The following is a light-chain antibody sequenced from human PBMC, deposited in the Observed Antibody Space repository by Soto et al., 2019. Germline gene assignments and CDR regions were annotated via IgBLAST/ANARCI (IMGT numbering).Light chain of an antibody. CDR2: LGS. Sequence: DIVMTQSPLSLSVTPGESASISCRSSQSLLQSDGYNYLDRYLQKPGQSPQFLIYLGSNRASGVPDRFSGSGSGTDFTLKISRVEAEDVGVYYCMQALQTPLTFGQGTKVEIK. CDR3: MQALQTPLT. CDR1: QSLLQSDGYNY. V-gene: IGKV2-28*01. J-gene: IGKJ1*01.